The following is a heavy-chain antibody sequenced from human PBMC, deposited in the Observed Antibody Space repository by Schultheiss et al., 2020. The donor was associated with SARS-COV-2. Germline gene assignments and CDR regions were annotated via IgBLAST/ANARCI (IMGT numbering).Heavy chain of an antibody. CDR2: ISSSSSTI. V-gene: IGHV3-48*01. Sequence: GGSLRLSCAASGFTFSSYSMNWVRQAPGKGLEWVSYISSSSSTIYYADSVKGRFTISRDNAKNSLYLQMNSLRAEDTAVYYCASFGEMATIGYWGQGTLVTVSS. J-gene: IGHJ4*02. D-gene: IGHD5-24*01. CDR1: GFTFSSYS. CDR3: ASFGEMATIGY.